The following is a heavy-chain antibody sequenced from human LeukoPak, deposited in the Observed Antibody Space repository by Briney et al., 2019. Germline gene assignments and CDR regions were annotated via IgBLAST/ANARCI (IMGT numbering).Heavy chain of an antibody. CDR3: AGRIYDSSGYYFY. CDR1: GFTFGDYA. J-gene: IGHJ4*02. Sequence: GGSLRLSCTASGFTFGDYAMSWVRQAPGKGLEWVANIKQDGSEKYYVDSVKGRFTISRDNAKNSLYLQMNSLRAEDTAVYYCAGRIYDSSGYYFYWGQGTLVTVSS. V-gene: IGHV3-7*01. D-gene: IGHD3-22*01. CDR2: IKQDGSEK.